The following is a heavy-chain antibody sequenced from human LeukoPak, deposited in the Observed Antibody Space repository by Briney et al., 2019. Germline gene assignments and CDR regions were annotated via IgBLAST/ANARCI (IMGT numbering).Heavy chain of an antibody. CDR3: AKDIRKGRGYYDSSGYYQSLPY. J-gene: IGHJ4*02. Sequence: GGSLRLSCAASGFTFSSYGMHWVRQAPGKGLEWVAFIRYDGSNKYYADSVKGRFTISRDNSKNTLYLQMNSLRAEDTAVYYCAKDIRKGRGYYDSSGYYQSLPYWGQGTLVTVSS. V-gene: IGHV3-30*02. CDR2: IRYDGSNK. CDR1: GFTFSSYG. D-gene: IGHD3-22*01.